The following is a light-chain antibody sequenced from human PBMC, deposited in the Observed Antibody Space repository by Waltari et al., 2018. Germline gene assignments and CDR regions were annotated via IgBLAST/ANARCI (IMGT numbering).Light chain of an antibody. J-gene: IGKJ4*01. V-gene: IGKV3-11*01. CDR1: QSVNKY. Sequence: EIVLTQSPATLSLSPGESAPLSCRASQSVNKYLAWFQQKPGQAPRRLIYGASNRAAGIPARFSGSGSGTDFTLTISSLEPEDCAVYYCLKRAGGPLFGGGTKVE. CDR2: GAS. CDR3: LKRAGGPL.